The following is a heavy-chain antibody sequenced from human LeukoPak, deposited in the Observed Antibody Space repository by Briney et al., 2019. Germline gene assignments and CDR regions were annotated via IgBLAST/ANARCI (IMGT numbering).Heavy chain of an antibody. CDR3: ARDSLGMSTLDS. V-gene: IGHV3-53*01. Sequence: GGSLRLSCAASGFTVSKNYMSWVRQAPGKGLEWVSVIYSGGSTYYADSVKGRFTISGDSSKNTLYLQMNSLRAEDTAVYYCARDSLGMSTLDSWGQGTLVTVSS. CDR1: GFTVSKNY. D-gene: IGHD5/OR15-5a*01. CDR2: IYSGGST. J-gene: IGHJ4*02.